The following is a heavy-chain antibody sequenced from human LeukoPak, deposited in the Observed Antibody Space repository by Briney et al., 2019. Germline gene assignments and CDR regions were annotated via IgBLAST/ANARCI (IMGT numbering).Heavy chain of an antibody. CDR2: ISAYSGNT. D-gene: IGHD7-27*01. V-gene: IGHV1-18*04. CDR1: GYTFTGYY. CDR3: ARAEKPNWGNYYYYCMDV. J-gene: IGHJ6*03. Sequence: ASVKVSCKASGYTFTGYYMHWVRQAPGQGLEWMGWISAYSGNTYYAQKFQGRVTMTTDTSTTTAYMELRGLRSDDTAVYYCARAEKPNWGNYYYYCMDVWGKGTTVAVSS.